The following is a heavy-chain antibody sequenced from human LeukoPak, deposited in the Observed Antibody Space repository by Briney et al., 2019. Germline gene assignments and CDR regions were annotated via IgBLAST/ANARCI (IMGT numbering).Heavy chain of an antibody. J-gene: IGHJ5*02. CDR2: INPNSGGT. D-gene: IGHD6-13*01. V-gene: IGHV1-2*02. Sequence: GASVKVSCKASGYTFTGYYMHWVRQAPGQGLEWMGWINPNSGGTNYAQKFQGRVTMTRDTSISTAYMELSRLRSDDTAVYYCARGRWSTRNSNWFDPWGQGTLVTVSS. CDR3: ARGRWSTRNSNWFDP. CDR1: GYTFTGYY.